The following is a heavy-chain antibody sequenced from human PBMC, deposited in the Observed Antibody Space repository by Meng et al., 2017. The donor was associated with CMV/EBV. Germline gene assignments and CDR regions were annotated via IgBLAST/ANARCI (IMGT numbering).Heavy chain of an antibody. CDR3: ARHQGQLVEGDWFDP. CDR2: IIPIFGTA. CDR1: GGTFSSYA. D-gene: IGHD6-13*01. Sequence: SVKVSCKASGGTFSSYAISWVRQPLGQGLEWMGGIIPIFGTANYAQKFQGRVTITTDESTSTAYMKLSSLRSEDTAVYYCARHQGQLVEGDWFDPWGQGTLVTVSS. V-gene: IGHV1-69*05. J-gene: IGHJ5*02.